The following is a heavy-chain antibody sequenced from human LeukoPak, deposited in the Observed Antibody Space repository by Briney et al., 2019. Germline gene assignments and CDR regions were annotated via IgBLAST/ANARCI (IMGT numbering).Heavy chain of an antibody. CDR1: GFTFSNYA. V-gene: IGHV3-23*01. Sequence: PGGSLRLSCAASGFTFSNYAMAWVRQAPGKGLEWVSTIVGGGHGTYYVDSVKGRFAVSRDNSMNTLYLHMSSLRDDDAAVYYCARTIHHDSSGWYRGGIDYWGQGTLVTVSS. CDR3: ARTIHHDSSGWYRGGIDY. D-gene: IGHD6-19*01. J-gene: IGHJ4*02. CDR2: IVGGGHGT.